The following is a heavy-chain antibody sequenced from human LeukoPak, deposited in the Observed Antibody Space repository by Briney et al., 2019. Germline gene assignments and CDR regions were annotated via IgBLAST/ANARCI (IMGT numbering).Heavy chain of an antibody. J-gene: IGHJ4*02. CDR3: ARGGMVRGAIHDY. CDR2: INHSGST. D-gene: IGHD3-10*01. V-gene: IGHV4-34*01. Sequence: LETLSLTCAVYGGSFSGYYWSWIRQPPGKGLEWIGEINHSGSTNYNPSLKSRVAISVDTSKNQFSLKLSSVTAADTAVYYCARGGMVRGAIHDYWGQGTLVTVSS. CDR1: GGSFSGYY.